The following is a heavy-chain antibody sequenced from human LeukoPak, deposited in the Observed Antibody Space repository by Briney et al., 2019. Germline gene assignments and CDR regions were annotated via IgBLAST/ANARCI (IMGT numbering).Heavy chain of an antibody. Sequence: PSETLSLTCTVSGGSISSYYWSWIRQPPGKGLEWIGYIYYSGSTNYNPSLKSRVTISVDTSKSQFSLKLSSVTAADTTVYYCARARVHCMDVWGQGTTVTVSS. CDR1: GGSISSYY. CDR2: IYYSGST. CDR3: ARARVHCMDV. J-gene: IGHJ6*02. V-gene: IGHV4-59*01.